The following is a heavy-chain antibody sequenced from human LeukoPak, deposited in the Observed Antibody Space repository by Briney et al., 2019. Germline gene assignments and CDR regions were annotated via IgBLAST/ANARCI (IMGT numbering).Heavy chain of an antibody. Sequence: SETLSLTCTVSGGSISSYYWSWIRQPAGKGLEWIGRIYHSGSTKYNPSLKSRVTISVDTSKNQFSLKLRSVTAADTAVYYCATSPVTTWWFDPWGQGTLVTVSS. J-gene: IGHJ5*02. CDR2: IYHSGST. CDR3: ATSPVTTWWFDP. D-gene: IGHD4-17*01. V-gene: IGHV4-4*07. CDR1: GGSISSYY.